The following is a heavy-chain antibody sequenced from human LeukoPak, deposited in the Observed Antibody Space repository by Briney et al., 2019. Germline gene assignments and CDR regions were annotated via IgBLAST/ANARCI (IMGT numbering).Heavy chain of an antibody. CDR3: AKAPHIVVVTAIQFYFDY. V-gene: IGHV3-23*01. D-gene: IGHD2-21*02. CDR2: ISGSGGST. CDR1: GFTFSSYA. J-gene: IGHJ4*02. Sequence: GGSLRLSCAASGFTFSSYAMSWVRQAPGKGLEWVSAISGSGGSTYYADSVKGRFTISRDNSKNTPYLQMNSLRAEDTAVYYCAKAPHIVVVTAIQFYFDYWGQGTLVTVSS.